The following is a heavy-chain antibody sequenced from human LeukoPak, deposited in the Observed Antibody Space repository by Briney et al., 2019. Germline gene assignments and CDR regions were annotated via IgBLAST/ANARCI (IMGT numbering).Heavy chain of an antibody. CDR3: ARFRYYDSSGYYYYFEY. Sequence: GGSLRLSCAASGFTFSSYWMSWVRQAPGKGLEWVANIKQDGSEKYYVDSVKGRFTISRDNAKDSLYLQMNSLRAEDTAVYYCARFRYYDSSGYYYYFEYWGQGTLVTVSS. J-gene: IGHJ4*02. CDR2: IKQDGSEK. V-gene: IGHV3-7*05. CDR1: GFTFSSYW. D-gene: IGHD3-22*01.